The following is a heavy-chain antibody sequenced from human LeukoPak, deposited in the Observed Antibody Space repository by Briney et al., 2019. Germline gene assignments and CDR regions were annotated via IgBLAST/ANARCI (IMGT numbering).Heavy chain of an antibody. V-gene: IGHV4-39*01. CDR2: IYYSGST. CDR1: GGSISSSSYY. CDR3: ARLGATTYRSDY. Sequence: TSETLSLTCTVSGGSISSSSYYWGWIRQPPGKGLEWIASIYYSGSTYYNPSLKSRVAISVDTSKNQFSLNLSSVTAADTAVYYCARLGATTYRSDYWGQGTLVTVSS. J-gene: IGHJ4*02. D-gene: IGHD4-17*01.